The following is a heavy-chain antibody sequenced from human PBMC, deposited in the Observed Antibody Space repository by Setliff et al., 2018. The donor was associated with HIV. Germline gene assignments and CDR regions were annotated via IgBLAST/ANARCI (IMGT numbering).Heavy chain of an antibody. CDR3: ARHLSNSFDY. CDR2: ISPDNANT. CDR1: GYTFTDYF. Sequence: ASVKVSCKSSGYTFTDYFMHWVRQAPGQGLEWMGWISPDNANTRISQRFRGSVTMTRDRSINTAYMEFIGLTSDDAAVYYCARHLSNSFDYWGQGTLVTVSS. V-gene: IGHV1-2*02. J-gene: IGHJ4*02. D-gene: IGHD2-8*01.